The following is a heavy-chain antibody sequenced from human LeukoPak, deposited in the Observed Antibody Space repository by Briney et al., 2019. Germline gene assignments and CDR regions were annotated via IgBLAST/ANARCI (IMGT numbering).Heavy chain of an antibody. J-gene: IGHJ5*01. CDR2: ISGDSSGNYI. V-gene: IGHV3-21*01. D-gene: IGHD3-16*01. CDR1: GFSFSLYS. Sequence: GGSLILSCVASGFSFSLYSMNWVRQAPGKGLEWVSTISGDSSGNYIDYADSVKGRFTISRDNAKNSVFLQMNGLRDDDTAVYYCTGEGGVGSWGQGTLVSVSS. CDR3: TGEGGVGS.